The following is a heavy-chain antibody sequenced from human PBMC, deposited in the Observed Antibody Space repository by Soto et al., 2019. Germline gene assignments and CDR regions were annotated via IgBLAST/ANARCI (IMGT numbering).Heavy chain of an antibody. CDR3: ARSSEATVTAFDY. V-gene: IGHV4-31*03. CDR1: GDSISSGGYY. D-gene: IGHD4-17*01. J-gene: IGHJ4*02. Sequence: QVQLQESGPGLVKPSQTLSLTCTVSGDSISSGGYYWSWIRQHPGKGLEWIGYIYYSGTTYYNPSLKSRVTISVDTSKNQFSLKLSSVTAADPAVYYCARSSEATVTAFDYLGQGTLVTVSS. CDR2: IYYSGTT.